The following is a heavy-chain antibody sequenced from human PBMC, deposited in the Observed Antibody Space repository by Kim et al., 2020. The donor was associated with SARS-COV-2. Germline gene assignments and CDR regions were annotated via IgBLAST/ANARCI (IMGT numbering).Heavy chain of an antibody. V-gene: IGHV3-23*01. D-gene: IGHD3-22*01. CDR1: GFTFSIYA. CDR2: ILASGSST. Sequence: GGSLRLSCAASGFTFSIYAMTWVRQATGKGLAWVSCILASGSSTYYADSVKGRFTISSDNFKNTLYLQMNSLRAEDTAGYSCARFPRDGSSLDRGQGT. J-gene: IGHJ4*02. CDR3: ARFPRDGSSLD.